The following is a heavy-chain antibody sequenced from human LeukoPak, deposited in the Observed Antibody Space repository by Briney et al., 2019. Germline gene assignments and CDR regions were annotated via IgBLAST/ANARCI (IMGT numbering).Heavy chain of an antibody. CDR3: ARAVGSGSYYNPLKRFDP. Sequence: SETLSLTCTVSGGSISSGDYYWSWIRQPPGKGLEWIGYIYYSGSTYYNPSLKSRVTISVDTSKNQFSLKLSSVTAADTAVYYCARAVGSGSYYNPLKRFDPWGQGTLVTVSS. J-gene: IGHJ5*02. D-gene: IGHD3-10*01. V-gene: IGHV4-30-4*01. CDR1: GGSISSGDYY. CDR2: IYYSGST.